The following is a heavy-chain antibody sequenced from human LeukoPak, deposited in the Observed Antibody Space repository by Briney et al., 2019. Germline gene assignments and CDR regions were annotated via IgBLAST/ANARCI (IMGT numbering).Heavy chain of an antibody. J-gene: IGHJ3*01. CDR3: TTVMG. CDR2: IKSKTDGGTT. CDR1: GFTFSNAW. Sequence: GGSLRLSCAASGFTFSNAWMSWVRQAPGKGLEWDGRIKSKTDGGTTDYAAPVKGRFTISRDDSKNTLYLQMNSLKTEDTAVYYCTTVMGWGQGTMVTVSS. D-gene: IGHD2-8*01. V-gene: IGHV3-15*01.